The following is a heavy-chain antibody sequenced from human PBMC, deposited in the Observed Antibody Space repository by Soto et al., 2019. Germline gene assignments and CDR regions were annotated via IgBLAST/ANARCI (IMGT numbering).Heavy chain of an antibody. Sequence: GESLKISCKGSGYSFTSYWIGWVRQMPGKGLEWMGIIYPGDSDTRYSPSFQGQVTISADKSISTAYLQWSSLKASDTAMYYCATSTYGSGSYYHYYYYGMDAWGQGTTVTVSS. CDR3: ATSTYGSGSYYHYYYYGMDA. CDR1: GYSFTSYW. D-gene: IGHD3-10*01. J-gene: IGHJ6*02. CDR2: IYPGDSDT. V-gene: IGHV5-51*01.